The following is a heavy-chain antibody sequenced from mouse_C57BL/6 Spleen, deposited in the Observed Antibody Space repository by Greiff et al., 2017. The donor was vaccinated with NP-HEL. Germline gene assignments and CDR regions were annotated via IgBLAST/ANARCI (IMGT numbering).Heavy chain of an antibody. Sequence: VHVKQSVAELVRPGASVKLSCTASGFNIKNTYMHWVKQRPEQGLEWIGRVDAANGNTKYAPKFQGKATIPADTSSHPDFLQQRTPTSEDTAIYYSARGIYYYGSGYFEVWGTGTTVTVSS. CDR1: GFNIKNTY. V-gene: IGHV14-3*01. CDR2: VDAANGNT. J-gene: IGHJ1*03. D-gene: IGHD1-1*01. CDR3: ARGIYYYGSGYFEV.